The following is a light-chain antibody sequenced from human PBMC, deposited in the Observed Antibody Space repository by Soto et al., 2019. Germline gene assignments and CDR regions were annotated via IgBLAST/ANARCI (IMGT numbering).Light chain of an antibody. CDR2: GAS. J-gene: IGKJ5*01. CDR1: QSVTSN. Sequence: EIVMTQSPATLSVSPGESATLSCRASQSVTSNLAWYQQKPGQAPRLLIYGASTTATGIPARFSGRGSGTEFTLTISSLQSEDFAVYYCQQYNIWPIIFGQGTRLEIK. V-gene: IGKV3-15*01. CDR3: QQYNIWPII.